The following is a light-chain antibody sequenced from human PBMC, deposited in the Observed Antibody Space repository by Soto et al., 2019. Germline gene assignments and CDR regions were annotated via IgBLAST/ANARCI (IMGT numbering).Light chain of an antibody. CDR3: QQYGSSPPMYT. CDR2: GAS. CDR1: QSVSSSY. Sequence: EIVLTQSPGTLSLSPGERATLSCRASQSVSSSYLAWYQQKPGQAPRLLIYGASSRATGIPDRFSGSWSGTYFTLTISRLEPEDFAVYYCQQYGSSPPMYTFGQGTKLEIK. J-gene: IGKJ2*01. V-gene: IGKV3-20*01.